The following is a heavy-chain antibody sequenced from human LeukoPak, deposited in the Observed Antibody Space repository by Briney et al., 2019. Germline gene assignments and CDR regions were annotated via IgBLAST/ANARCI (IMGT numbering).Heavy chain of an antibody. D-gene: IGHD6-13*01. V-gene: IGHV4-39*02. CDR3: ARDRQLVPLDY. CDR2: IYSGGTT. CDR1: ADSISGYY. J-gene: IGHJ4*02. Sequence: PSETLSLTCSVSADSISGYYWGWIRQPPGKGLEWIGTIYSGGTTYYNPSLKSRVTISVDTSKNQFSLKLSSVTAADTAVYYCARDRQLVPLDYWGQGTLVTVSS.